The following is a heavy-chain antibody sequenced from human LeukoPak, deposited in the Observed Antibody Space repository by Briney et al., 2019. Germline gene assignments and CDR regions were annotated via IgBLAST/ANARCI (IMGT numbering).Heavy chain of an antibody. CDR2: ISYDGSNK. D-gene: IGHD6-19*01. CDR1: GFTFSSYA. J-gene: IGHJ4*02. CDR3: AGVYSSGWYAGYYFDY. V-gene: IGHV3-30-3*01. Sequence: GGSLRLSCAASGFTFSSYAMHWVRQAPGKGLEWVAVISYDGSNKYYADSVKGRFTISRDNSKNTLYLQMNGLRAEDTAVYYCAGVYSSGWYAGYYFDYWGQGTLVTVSS.